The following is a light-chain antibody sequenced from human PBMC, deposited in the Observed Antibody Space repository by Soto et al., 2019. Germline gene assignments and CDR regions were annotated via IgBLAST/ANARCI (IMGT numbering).Light chain of an antibody. CDR2: DAS. CDR3: QQRRNWPVT. CDR1: QSVSSY. Sequence: EIVLTQSPATLSLSPGERATLSCRASQSVSSYLAWYQQQPGQAPRLLIYDASNRATGIPSRFSGSGSGTDFTLTISSLEPEAFEVYYCQQRRNWPVTFGQGTRVESK. J-gene: IGKJ1*01. V-gene: IGKV3-11*01.